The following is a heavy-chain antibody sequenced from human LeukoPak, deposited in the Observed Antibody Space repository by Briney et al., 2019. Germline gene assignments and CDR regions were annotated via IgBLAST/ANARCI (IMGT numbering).Heavy chain of an antibody. CDR1: GGSISSGGYY. Sequence: SQTLSLTCTVSGGSISSGGYYWSWIRQHPGKGLEWIGYISYIGSTYYNPSLKSRVTISVDTSKNQFSLNLSSVTAADTAVYYCARSSTYCGGDCLEFPPPRAFDIWGQGTMVTVSS. CDR3: ARSSTYCGGDCLEFPPPRAFDI. V-gene: IGHV4-31*03. D-gene: IGHD2-21*02. CDR2: ISYIGST. J-gene: IGHJ3*02.